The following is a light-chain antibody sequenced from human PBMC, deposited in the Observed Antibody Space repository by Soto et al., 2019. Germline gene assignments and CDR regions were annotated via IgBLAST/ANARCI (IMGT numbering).Light chain of an antibody. CDR1: SSDVGGYNY. Sequence: QSALTQPRSASGSPGQSVTISCTGTSSDVGGYNYVSWYQQHPGKAPKLMIYDVSKRPSGVPDRFSGSKSGNTASLTISGLQAEDEADYYCCSYAGSFVFGGGTKVTVL. CDR3: CSYAGSFV. J-gene: IGLJ2*01. CDR2: DVS. V-gene: IGLV2-11*01.